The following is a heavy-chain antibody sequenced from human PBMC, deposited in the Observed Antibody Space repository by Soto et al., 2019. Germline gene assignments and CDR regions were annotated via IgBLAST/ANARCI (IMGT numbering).Heavy chain of an antibody. CDR3: ARLEGLATISYYFDF. CDR2: IYYRGNA. J-gene: IGHJ4*02. Sequence: QLQLQESGPGLVKPSETLSLTCSVSDDSINSDKYYWGWIRQPPGKGLEWIGSIYYRGNAYYNPSLHTRLTISLDKSTSQFSLKLNSVTAADSAVYFCARLEGLATISYYFDFWGPGALVTVSS. D-gene: IGHD3-9*01. CDR1: DDSINSDKYY. V-gene: IGHV4-39*01.